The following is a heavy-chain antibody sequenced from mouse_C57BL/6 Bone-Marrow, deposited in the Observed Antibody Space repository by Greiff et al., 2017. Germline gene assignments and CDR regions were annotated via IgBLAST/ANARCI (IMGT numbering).Heavy chain of an antibody. Sequence: EVQLVESGGGLVKPGGSLKLSCAASGFTFSSYAMSWVRPTPEKRLEWVATISDGGSYTYYHDKVQGRFTISRDNAKNNLYLQMSHLKSEDTAMYYCARGVITTSCAYWGQGTLVTVSA. CDR2: ISDGGSYT. CDR1: GFTFSSYA. CDR3: ARGVITTSCAY. D-gene: IGHD1-1*01. J-gene: IGHJ3*01. V-gene: IGHV5-4*01.